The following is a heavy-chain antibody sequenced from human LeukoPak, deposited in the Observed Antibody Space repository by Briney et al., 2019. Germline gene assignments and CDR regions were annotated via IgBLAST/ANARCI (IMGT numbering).Heavy chain of an antibody. Sequence: GGSLRLSCAASGFTFSSYSMNWVRQAPGKGLEWVSYINIISSEIYYGDSVKGRFAISTDNAKNSVYLQMNSLRDEDTAVYYCARDRAYAFDNWGQGTMVTVSS. CDR2: INIISSEI. CDR1: GFTFSSYS. D-gene: IGHD3-10*01. CDR3: ARDRAYAFDN. J-gene: IGHJ3*02. V-gene: IGHV3-48*02.